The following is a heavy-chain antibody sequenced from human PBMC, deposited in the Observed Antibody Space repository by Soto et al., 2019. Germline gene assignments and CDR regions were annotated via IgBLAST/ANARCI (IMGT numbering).Heavy chain of an antibody. CDR2: IYYRGNA. Sequence: SETLSLTCSVSDDSINSDKYYWGWIRQPPGKGLEWIGSIYYRGNAYYNPSLQTRVTISLDTSKNQFSLKLSSVTAADTAVYYCARGSGYDYLYPPNFDYWGQGTLVTVSS. CDR3: ARGSGYDYLYPPNFDY. D-gene: IGHD5-12*01. CDR1: DDSINSDKYY. V-gene: IGHV4-39*07. J-gene: IGHJ4*02.